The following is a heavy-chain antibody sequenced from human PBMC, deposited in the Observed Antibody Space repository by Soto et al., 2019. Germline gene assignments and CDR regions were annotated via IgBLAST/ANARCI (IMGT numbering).Heavy chain of an antibody. CDR2: ISAYNGNT. J-gene: IGHJ4*02. D-gene: IGHD1-7*01. CDR1: GFTLPSHG. V-gene: IGHV1-18*01. CDR3: ARGPYNWNYQMKDYIDY. Sequence: ASGKVCCKASGFTLPSHGISWVRQAPGQGLEWMGWISAYNGNTNYAQKLQGRVTMATDTSTSTAYMELRSLRSDDTAVYYCARGPYNWNYQMKDYIDYWGQVSLVIVSS.